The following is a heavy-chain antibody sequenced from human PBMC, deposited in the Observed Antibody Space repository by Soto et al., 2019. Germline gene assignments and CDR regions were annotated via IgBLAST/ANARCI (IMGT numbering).Heavy chain of an antibody. Sequence: QVQLVQSGAEVKKPGASVKVSCKASGYTFTSYAMHWVRQAPGQRLEWMGWINAGNGNTKYSQKFQGRVTITRDTAASTAYRELSSLRSEDTAVYYCARTSGYHLYDYWGQGTLVTVSS. CDR3: ARTSGYHLYDY. J-gene: IGHJ4*02. CDR2: INAGNGNT. CDR1: GYTFTSYA. V-gene: IGHV1-3*01. D-gene: IGHD3-22*01.